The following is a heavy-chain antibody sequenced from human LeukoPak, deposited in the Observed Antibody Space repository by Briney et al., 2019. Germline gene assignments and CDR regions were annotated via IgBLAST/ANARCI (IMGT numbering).Heavy chain of an antibody. CDR1: GGSFSGYY. CDR2: INHSRST. D-gene: IGHD3-10*01. Sequence: SETLSLTCAVYGGSFSGYYWSWIRQPPGKGLEWVGEINHSRSTNYNPSLKSRVTISVDTSKNQFSLKLSSVTAADTAVYYCARGYGITMVRGARPDYWGQGTLVTVSS. J-gene: IGHJ4*02. CDR3: ARGYGITMVRGARPDY. V-gene: IGHV4-34*01.